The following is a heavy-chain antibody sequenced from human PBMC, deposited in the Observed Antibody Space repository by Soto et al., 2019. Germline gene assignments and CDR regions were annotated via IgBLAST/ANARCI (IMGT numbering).Heavy chain of an antibody. J-gene: IGHJ5*02. V-gene: IGHV1-8*01. CDR3: ARGYSSGRRQEFDP. D-gene: IGHD6-19*01. Sequence: QVQLVQSGAEVKKPGASVKVSCKASGYTFTSYDINWVRQATGQGLEWRGWMKPHSGNTGYAQKFQGRVTMTRNTSISTAYMELSILRSEDTAVYYCARGYSSGRRQEFDPWGQGTLVTVS. CDR1: GYTFTSYD. CDR2: MKPHSGNT.